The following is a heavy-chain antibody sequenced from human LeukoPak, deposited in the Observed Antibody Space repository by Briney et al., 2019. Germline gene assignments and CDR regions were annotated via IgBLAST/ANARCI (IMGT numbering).Heavy chain of an antibody. CDR3: ARSNGWYLEY. D-gene: IGHD6-19*01. CDR1: GFTFSSYS. V-gene: IGHV3-21*01. CDR2: ISSSSSYI. J-gene: IGHJ4*02. Sequence: GGSLRLSCAASGFTFSSYSMNWVRQAPGKGLEWVSSISSSSSYIYYADSVKGRFTISRDNSKNTLDLQMDGLRAEDTAVYYCARSNGWYLEYWGQGTLVIVSS.